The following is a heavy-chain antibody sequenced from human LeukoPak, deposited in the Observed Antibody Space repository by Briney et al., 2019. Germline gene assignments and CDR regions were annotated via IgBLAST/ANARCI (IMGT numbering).Heavy chain of an antibody. D-gene: IGHD6-13*01. CDR1: GYSFTSYW. Sequence: GESLRISCKGSGYSFTSYWISWGRQMPGKGLEWMGRIDPSDAYTNYSPSFQGHVTISSDKSIKTAYLQWSSLKASDTAMYYCARHEGYSSSAEVYWGQGTLVTVSS. CDR2: IDPSDAYT. CDR3: ARHEGYSSSAEVY. J-gene: IGHJ4*02. V-gene: IGHV5-10-1*01.